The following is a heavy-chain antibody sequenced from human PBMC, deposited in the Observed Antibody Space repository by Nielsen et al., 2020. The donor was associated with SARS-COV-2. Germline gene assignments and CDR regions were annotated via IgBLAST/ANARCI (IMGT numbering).Heavy chain of an antibody. Sequence: GESLKISCAASGFGFSSYTMNWVRQAPGKGLEWVSSISSSSSYIYYADSVKGRFTISRDNAKNSLYLQMNSLRAEDTAVYYCARETEGSGGYCSGGSCYSVRWFDPWGQGTLVTVSS. V-gene: IGHV3-21*01. J-gene: IGHJ5*02. CDR1: GFGFSSYT. CDR3: ARETEGSGGYCSGGSCYSVRWFDP. CDR2: ISSSSSYI. D-gene: IGHD2-15*01.